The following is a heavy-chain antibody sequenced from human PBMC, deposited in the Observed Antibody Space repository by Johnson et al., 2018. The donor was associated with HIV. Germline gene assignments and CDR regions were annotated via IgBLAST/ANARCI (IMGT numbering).Heavy chain of an antibody. CDR3: ARENRRIAGRPTSAYDI. CDR2: INSGGST. Sequence: VQLVESGGGLVQPGGSLRLSCAASGFTVSSNYIHWVRQAPGKGLEWVSVINSGGSTYYADFVKGRFIISRDNSKNTLYIQMNSLRAEDTAVYFCARENRRIAGRPTSAYDIWDQGTMVTVSS. CDR1: GFTVSSNY. V-gene: IGHV3-66*01. J-gene: IGHJ3*02. D-gene: IGHD6-6*01.